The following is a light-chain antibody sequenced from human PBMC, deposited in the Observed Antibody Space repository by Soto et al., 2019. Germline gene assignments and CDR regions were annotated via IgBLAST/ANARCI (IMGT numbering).Light chain of an antibody. CDR1: QTISSW. V-gene: IGKV1-5*03. CDR3: LQHNTYPRT. J-gene: IGKJ1*01. CDR2: KAS. Sequence: DSQMAHSPSTLSGSVGYRVTITFRASQTISSWLAWYQQKPGKAPKLLIYKASTLKSGVPSRFSGSGSGTEFTLTISGLQPDDFATYYCLQHNTYPRTFGQGTKVDIK.